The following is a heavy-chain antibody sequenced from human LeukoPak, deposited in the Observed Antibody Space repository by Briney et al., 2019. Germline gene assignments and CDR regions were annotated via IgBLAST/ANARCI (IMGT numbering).Heavy chain of an antibody. V-gene: IGHV3-73*01. CDR3: AKDPEWELLDEYYMDV. D-gene: IGHD1-26*01. Sequence: GSLRLSCAASGFTFSGSAMHWVRQASGKGLEWVGRIRSKANHYATAYAASVKGRFTVSRDDSKNTAYLQMNSLRAEDTAVYYCAKDPEWELLDEYYMDVWGKGTTVTVSS. J-gene: IGHJ6*03. CDR2: IRSKANHYAT. CDR1: GFTFSGSA.